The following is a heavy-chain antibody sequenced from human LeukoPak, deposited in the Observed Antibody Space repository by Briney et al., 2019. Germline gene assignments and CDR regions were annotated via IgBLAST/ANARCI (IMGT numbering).Heavy chain of an antibody. CDR2: IGTAGDT. Sequence: GGSLRLSCAASGFTFSSYDMHWVRQATGKGLERVSAIGTAGDTYYPGSVKGRFTISRENAKNSLYLQMNSLRAGDTAVYYCARGRTSSTYYYYYYGMDVWGQGTTVTVSS. D-gene: IGHD2-8*01. CDR3: ARGRTSSTYYYYYYGMDV. CDR1: GFTFSSYD. V-gene: IGHV3-13*01. J-gene: IGHJ6*02.